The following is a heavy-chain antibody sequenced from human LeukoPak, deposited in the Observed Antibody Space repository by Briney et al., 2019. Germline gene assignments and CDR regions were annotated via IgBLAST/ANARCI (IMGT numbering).Heavy chain of an antibody. V-gene: IGHV3-23*01. J-gene: IGHJ5*02. CDR2: ISASGGST. D-gene: IGHD6-19*01. CDR1: GFTLSSYA. CDR3: AKDLSSSGWLQGWFDP. Sequence: PGASLRLSCAASGFTLSSYAMSWVRPAPGKGLEWVSAISASGGSTYYADSVKGRFTISRDNSKNTLYLQMNSLRAEDTAVYYCAKDLSSSGWLQGWFDPWGQGTLVTVSS.